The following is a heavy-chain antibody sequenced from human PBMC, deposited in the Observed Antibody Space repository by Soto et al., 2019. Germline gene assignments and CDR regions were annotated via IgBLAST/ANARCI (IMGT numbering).Heavy chain of an antibody. D-gene: IGHD5-18*01. CDR3: ARDRYSYGYGDYYYYGMDV. CDR2: IYYSGST. CDR1: GGSISSSSYY. V-gene: IGHV4-39*07. Sequence: SETLSLTCTVSGGSISSSSYYWGWIRQPPGKGLEWIGSIYYSGSTYYNPSLKSRVTISVDKSKNQFSLKLSSVTAADTAVYYCARDRYSYGYGDYYYYGMDVWGQGTTVTVSS. J-gene: IGHJ6*02.